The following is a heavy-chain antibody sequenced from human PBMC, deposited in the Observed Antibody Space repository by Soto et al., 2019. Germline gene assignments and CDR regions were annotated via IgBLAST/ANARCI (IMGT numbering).Heavy chain of an antibody. J-gene: IGHJ4*02. D-gene: IGHD5-12*01. Sequence: SETLSLTCTVSGGSIKVGGYYWGWIRQPPGKGLEWVATIYYSGTTYYNPSLESRLTISLDTSKNQFSLDLTSVTAADTAFYYCARLAYSDYSTRGQGTLVTVSS. V-gene: IGHV4-39*01. CDR1: GGSIKVGGYY. CDR3: ARLAYSDYST. CDR2: IYYSGTT.